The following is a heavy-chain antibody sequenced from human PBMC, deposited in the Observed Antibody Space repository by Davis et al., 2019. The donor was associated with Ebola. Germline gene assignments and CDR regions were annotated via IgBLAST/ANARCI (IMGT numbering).Heavy chain of an antibody. J-gene: IGHJ5*02. CDR2: TYYKSKWYN. D-gene: IGHD5-12*01. V-gene: IGHV6-1*01. Sequence: HSQTLSLTCAISGDSVSRAGCTWIRQSPSRGLEWLGRTYYKSKWYNDYAVSVKSRITITPDTSKNQCSLHLNSVSPEDTAVYYCTRGWLRGWFEPWGQGTQVIVSS. CDR1: GDSVSRAG. CDR3: TRGWLRGWFEP.